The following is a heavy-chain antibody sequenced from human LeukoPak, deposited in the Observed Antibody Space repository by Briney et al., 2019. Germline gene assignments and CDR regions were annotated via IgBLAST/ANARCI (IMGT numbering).Heavy chain of an antibody. Sequence: VGSLRLSRAASGFTFGSDWMHWVRQAPGKGLVWVSRINRDGRSTTYADSVKGRFTISRDNAKNTLYLQMNSLRAEDTAVYYCARHPYDILTGPSFDYWGQGARGSASS. J-gene: IGHJ4*02. V-gene: IGHV3-74*01. D-gene: IGHD3-9*01. CDR1: GFTFGSDW. CDR3: ARHPYDILTGPSFDY. CDR2: INRDGRST.